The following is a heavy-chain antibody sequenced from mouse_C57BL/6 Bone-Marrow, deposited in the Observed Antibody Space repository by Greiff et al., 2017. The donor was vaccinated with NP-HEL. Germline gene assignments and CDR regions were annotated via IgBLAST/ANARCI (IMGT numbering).Heavy chain of an antibody. J-gene: IGHJ4*01. Sequence: DVKLQESGGGLVKPGGSLKLSCAASGFTFSSYAMSWVRQTPEKRLEWVATISDGGSYTYYPDNVKGRFTISRDNAKNNLYLQMSHLKSEDTAMYYCARERHDYWGQGTSVTVSS. CDR2: ISDGGSYT. V-gene: IGHV5-4*01. CDR3: ARERHDY. D-gene: IGHD6-1*01. CDR1: GFTFSSYA.